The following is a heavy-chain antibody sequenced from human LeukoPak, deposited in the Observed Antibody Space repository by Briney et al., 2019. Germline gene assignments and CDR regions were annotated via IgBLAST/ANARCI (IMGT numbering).Heavy chain of an antibody. D-gene: IGHD5-18*01. J-gene: IGHJ6*02. CDR1: GYTFTSYD. CDR3: ARGPWGYAYYYYGMDV. CDR2: MNPNSGNT. V-gene: IGHV1-8*01. Sequence: ASVKVSCKASGYTFTSYDINWVRQATGQGLEWMGWMNPNSGNTGYAQKFQGRVTMTRNTSISTAYMELSSLRSEDTAVYYCARGPWGYAYYYYGMDVWGQGTTVTVSS.